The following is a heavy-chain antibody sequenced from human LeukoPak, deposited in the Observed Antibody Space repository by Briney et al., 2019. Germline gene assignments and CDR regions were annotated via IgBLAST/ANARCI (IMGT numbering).Heavy chain of an antibody. CDR1: GFTFSSYA. D-gene: IGHD3-16*02. V-gene: IGHV3-23*01. CDR3: AKDSTYDYVWGSYRFDY. Sequence: GGSLRLSCAASGFTFSSYAMSWVRQAPGKGLEWVSAISGSGGSTYYADSVKGRFTISRDNSKNTLYLQMNSLRAEDTAVYYCAKDSTYDYVWGSYRFDYWGQGTPVTVSS. CDR2: ISGSGGST. J-gene: IGHJ4*02.